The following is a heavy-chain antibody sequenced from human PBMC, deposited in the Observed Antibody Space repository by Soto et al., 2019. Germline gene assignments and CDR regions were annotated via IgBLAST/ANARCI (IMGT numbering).Heavy chain of an antibody. CDR2: IIPIFGTA. V-gene: IGHV1-69*13. D-gene: IGHD1-26*01. Sequence: SVKVSCKASGGTFSSYAISWVRQAPGQGLEWMGGIIPIFGTANYAQKFQGRVTITADESTSTAYMELSSLRSEDTAVYYCARVGANGIYFDYWGQGTLVTVSS. CDR1: GGTFSSYA. CDR3: ARVGANGIYFDY. J-gene: IGHJ4*02.